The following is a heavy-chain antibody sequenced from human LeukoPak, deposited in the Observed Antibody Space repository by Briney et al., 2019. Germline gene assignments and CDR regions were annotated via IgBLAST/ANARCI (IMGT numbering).Heavy chain of an antibody. J-gene: IGHJ4*02. CDR3: ARGGSQLWFGELLLPF. Sequence: GGSLRLSCAASGFTFSSHWMSWVRQAPGKGLEWVANIKKDGSEKYYVDAVKGRFTISRDNAKTSLYLQMNSLRAEDTAVYYCARGGSQLWFGELLLPFWGQGTLVTVSS. V-gene: IGHV3-7*01. CDR2: IKKDGSEK. D-gene: IGHD3-10*01. CDR1: GFTFSSHW.